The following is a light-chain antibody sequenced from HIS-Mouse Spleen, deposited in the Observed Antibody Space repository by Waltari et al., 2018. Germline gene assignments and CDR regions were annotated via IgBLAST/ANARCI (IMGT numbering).Light chain of an antibody. CDR2: QDS. CDR3: QAWDSSTEV. V-gene: IGLV3-1*01. CDR1: KLGDKY. Sequence: SYELTQPPSVSVSPGQTASITCSGDKLGDKYACWYQQKPGQSPVLVIYQDSKRPSGNPERFSGSNSGNTATLTISGTQAMDEADYYCQAWDSSTEVFGGGTKLTVL. J-gene: IGLJ2*01.